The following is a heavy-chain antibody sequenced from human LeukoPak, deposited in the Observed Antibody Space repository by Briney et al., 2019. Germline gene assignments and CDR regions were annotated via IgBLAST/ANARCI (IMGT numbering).Heavy chain of an antibody. CDR2: IKSKTDGGTT. D-gene: IGHD5-18*01. CDR1: GFTFSNAW. CDR3: TTVDTAMVYYYYYYYMDV. Sequence: GGSLRLSCAASGFTFSNAWMSWVRQAPGKGLEWVGRIKSKTDGGTTDYAAPVKGRFTISRDDSKNTLHLQMNSLKTEDTAVYYCTTVDTAMVYYYYYYYMDVWGKGTTVTVSS. V-gene: IGHV3-15*01. J-gene: IGHJ6*03.